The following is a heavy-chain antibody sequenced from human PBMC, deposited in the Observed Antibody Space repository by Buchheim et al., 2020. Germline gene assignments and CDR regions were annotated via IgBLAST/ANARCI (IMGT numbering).Heavy chain of an antibody. Sequence: EVQLVQSGAEVKKPGESLRISCKGFGYTFTSHWISWMRQMPGKGLEWMGRIDPDDSYTNYSSSFQGHVTISADKSTSPAFLHWRSLKASDTAMYYCARQDCSSGVCYFFDHWGQGTL. CDR1: GYTFTSHW. D-gene: IGHD2-8*01. V-gene: IGHV5-10-1*03. CDR2: IDPDDSYT. J-gene: IGHJ4*02. CDR3: ARQDCSSGVCYFFDH.